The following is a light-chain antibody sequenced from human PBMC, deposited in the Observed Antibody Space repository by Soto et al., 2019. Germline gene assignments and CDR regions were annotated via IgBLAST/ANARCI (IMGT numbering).Light chain of an antibody. CDR2: EVT. V-gene: IGLV2-8*01. J-gene: IGLJ1*01. CDR1: SSDVGGYDY. Sequence: QSALTQPPSASGSPGQSVTISCTGTSSDVGGYDYVSWYQQHPGKAPKLMIYEVTIRPSGVSDRFSGSKSGNMASLTVSGLQVEDEADYYCSSYTGGNPSYVFGTGTKLTVL. CDR3: SSYTGGNPSYV.